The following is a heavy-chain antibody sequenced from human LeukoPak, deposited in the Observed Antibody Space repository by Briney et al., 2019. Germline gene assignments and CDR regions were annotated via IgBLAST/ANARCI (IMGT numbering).Heavy chain of an antibody. CDR1: GFTFSDYY. Sequence: GGPLRLSCAASGFTFSDYYMSWLRQAPGKGLEGVSYISSSGSTIYYADSVKGRFTISRDNAKNSLYLQMNSLRAEDTAVYYCARLRFLEWADFDYWCQGTLVTVSS. CDR3: ARLRFLEWADFDY. J-gene: IGHJ4*02. D-gene: IGHD3-3*01. CDR2: ISSSGSTI. V-gene: IGHV3-11*01.